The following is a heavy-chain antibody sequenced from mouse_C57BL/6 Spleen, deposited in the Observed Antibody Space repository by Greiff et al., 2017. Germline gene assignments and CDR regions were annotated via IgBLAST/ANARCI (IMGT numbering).Heavy chain of an antibody. CDR3: ARRASTVAMDD. Sequence: VKLVESGPGLLAPSQSLSITCTVSGFSLTRHGVHWVRQPPGKGLEWLVVIWSDGSITYNSALKSRLSIRKDNSKSQDFLKMNSIPTEDTAMYYCARRASTVAMDDWGQGTSVTVSS. V-gene: IGHV2-6*03. CDR2: IWSDGSI. J-gene: IGHJ4*01. CDR1: GFSLTRHG. D-gene: IGHD1-1*01.